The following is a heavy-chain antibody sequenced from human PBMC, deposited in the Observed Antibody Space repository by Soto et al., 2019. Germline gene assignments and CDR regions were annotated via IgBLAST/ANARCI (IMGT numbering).Heavy chain of an antibody. D-gene: IGHD3-10*01. CDR1: GFTFRNHW. J-gene: IGHJ4*02. V-gene: IGHV3-7*03. CDR2: IKQDGTEK. Sequence: GSLRLSCEASGFTFRNHWMTWVRQAPGRRLEWVANIKQDGTEKYYVDSVKGRFIISRDNARNPLYLQMNSLRAEDTAVYYCASRPSDVYYYGVFDYWGQGTLVTVSS. CDR3: ASRPSDVYYYGVFDY.